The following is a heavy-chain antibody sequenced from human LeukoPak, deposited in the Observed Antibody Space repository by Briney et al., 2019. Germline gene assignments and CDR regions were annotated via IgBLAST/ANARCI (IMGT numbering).Heavy chain of an antibody. CDR2: INHSGST. D-gene: IGHD6-13*01. J-gene: IGHJ3*02. CDR1: GGSISSSSFY. Sequence: SETLSLTCTVSGGSISSSSFYWGWIRQPPGKGLEWIGEINHSGSTNYNPSLKSRVTISVDTSKNQFSLKLSSVTAADTAVYYCAISSSWFDAFDIWGQGTMVTVSS. V-gene: IGHV4-39*07. CDR3: AISSSWFDAFDI.